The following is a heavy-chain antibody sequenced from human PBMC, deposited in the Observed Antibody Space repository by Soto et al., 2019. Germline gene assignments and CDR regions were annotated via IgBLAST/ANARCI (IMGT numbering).Heavy chain of an antibody. D-gene: IGHD3-22*01. J-gene: IGHJ4*02. CDR2: IYHSGST. CDR3: ATDAYYYHSSGYYRVLNY. V-gene: IGHV4-30-2*01. CDR1: GCSISSGGYS. Sequence: SETLSLTCAVSGCSISSGGYSWSWIRQQPGKGLEWIGYIYHSGSTYYNPSFNSRVTISVARSKNRFSLKLNSVTASDTPVYYCATDAYYYHSSGYYRVLNYWGQGTLVTVSS.